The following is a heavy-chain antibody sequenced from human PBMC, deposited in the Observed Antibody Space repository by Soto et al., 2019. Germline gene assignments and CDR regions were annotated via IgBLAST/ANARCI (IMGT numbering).Heavy chain of an antibody. V-gene: IGHV3-74*01. Sequence: GGSLRLSCAASGFTFSNAWMNWVRQAPGKGLEWVGRIKSKTDGSRTNYADSVKGRFTTFRDNAKNTVYLQLNSLTAEDTAVYYCATVATGSYDWFDPRGQGTLVTVSS. CDR2: IKSKTDGSRT. CDR1: GFTFSNAW. D-gene: IGHD1-26*01. J-gene: IGHJ5*02. CDR3: ATVATGSYDWFDP.